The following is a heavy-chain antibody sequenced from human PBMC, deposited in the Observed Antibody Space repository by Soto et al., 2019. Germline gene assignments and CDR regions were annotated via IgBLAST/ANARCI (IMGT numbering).Heavy chain of an antibody. J-gene: IGHJ4*02. Sequence: SETLSLTCAVYGGSLSGYNWNWIRQPPGKGLEWIGEINHSGSTDYNPSLKSRVTISLDTSKDQFSLKLASVTAADTAVYYCARAPPTARTYYYDSSGYSPLDYWGQGTLVTVSS. CDR2: INHSGST. CDR3: ARAPPTARTYYYDSSGYSPLDY. D-gene: IGHD3-22*01. CDR1: GGSLSGYN. V-gene: IGHV4-34*01.